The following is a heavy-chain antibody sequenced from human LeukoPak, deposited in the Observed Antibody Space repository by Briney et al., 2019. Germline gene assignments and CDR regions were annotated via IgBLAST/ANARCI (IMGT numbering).Heavy chain of an antibody. CDR1: GYTFTGYY. CDR3: ARDHWWVRGVPAGWFDP. CDR2: INPNSGVT. J-gene: IGHJ5*02. V-gene: IGHV1-2*02. D-gene: IGHD3-10*01. Sequence: ASVKVSCKASGYTFTGYYMYWVRQAPGQGLEWMGWINPNSGVTNYAQKFQGRVTMTRDTSISTAYMELSRLRSDDTAVYYCARDHWWVRGVPAGWFDPWGQGTRVTVSS.